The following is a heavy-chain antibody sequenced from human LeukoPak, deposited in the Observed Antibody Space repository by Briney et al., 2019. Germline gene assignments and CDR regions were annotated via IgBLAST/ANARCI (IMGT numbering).Heavy chain of an antibody. CDR2: ISSSSSYI. V-gene: IGHV3-21*01. CDR3: ARVALPRAFDI. Sequence: GGSLRLSCAASGFTFSSYRMNWVRQAPGKGLEWVSSISSSSSYIYYADSVKGRFTISRDNAKNSLYLQMNSLGAEDTAVYYCARVALPRAFDIWGQGTMVTVSS. CDR1: GFTFSSYR. J-gene: IGHJ3*02.